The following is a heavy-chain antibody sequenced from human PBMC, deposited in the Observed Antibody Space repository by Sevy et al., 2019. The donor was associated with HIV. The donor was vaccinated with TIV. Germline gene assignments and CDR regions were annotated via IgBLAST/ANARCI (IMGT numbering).Heavy chain of an antibody. CDR3: ARDYYGSGSYYHVNWFDP. J-gene: IGHJ5*02. Sequence: ASVKVSCKASGYTFTGYYMHWVRQAPGQGLEWMGWINPNSGGTNYAQKFQGRVTMTRDTSISTVYMELSRLRSDDTAVYYCARDYYGSGSYYHVNWFDPWGQGTLVTVSS. V-gene: IGHV1-2*02. D-gene: IGHD3-10*01. CDR1: GYTFTGYY. CDR2: INPNSGGT.